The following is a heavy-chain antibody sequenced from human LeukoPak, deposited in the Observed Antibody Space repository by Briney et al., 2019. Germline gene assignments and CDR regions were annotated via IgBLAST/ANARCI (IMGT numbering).Heavy chain of an antibody. Sequence: PGGSLRLSCAVSGFSLSDYYMTWIRQVPGKGLEWISYITATGSTTYYADSLKGRLTISRDTAKSFVYLQMNSLRVDDTAVYYCARRTIITPGGFDYWGQGTLVTVSS. CDR3: ARRTIITPGGFDY. CDR1: GFSLSDYY. J-gene: IGHJ4*02. D-gene: IGHD3-10*01. V-gene: IGHV3-11*01. CDR2: ITATGSTT.